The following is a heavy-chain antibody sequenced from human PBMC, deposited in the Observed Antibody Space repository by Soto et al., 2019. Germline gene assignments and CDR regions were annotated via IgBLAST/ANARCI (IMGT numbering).Heavy chain of an antibody. Sequence: QVQLVESGGGVVQPGRSLRLSCAASGFTFSSYGMHWVRQAPGKGLEWVAVIWYDGSNKYYADSVKGRFTISRDNSKNTLYLQMNSLRAEDTAVYYCARDRPRWFGELKSHYYYYGMDVWGQGTTVTVSS. CDR3: ARDRPRWFGELKSHYYYYGMDV. J-gene: IGHJ6*02. V-gene: IGHV3-33*01. D-gene: IGHD3-10*01. CDR1: GFTFSSYG. CDR2: IWYDGSNK.